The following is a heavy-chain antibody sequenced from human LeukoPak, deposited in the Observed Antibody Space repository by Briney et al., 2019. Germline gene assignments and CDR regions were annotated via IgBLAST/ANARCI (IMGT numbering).Heavy chain of an antibody. V-gene: IGHV4-59*01. CDR1: GASISSYY. CDR3: SRESGPYCPFGH. D-gene: IGHD1-26*01. J-gene: IGHJ5*02. Sequence: SETLSLTCTVSGASISSYYWSWIRQPPGRGLEWIGYVSYSGSTNYNPSLKSRVTISLDTSRIQFSLLLTSVTAADTAVYYCSRESGPYCPFGHWGQGTLVAVTS. CDR2: VSYSGST.